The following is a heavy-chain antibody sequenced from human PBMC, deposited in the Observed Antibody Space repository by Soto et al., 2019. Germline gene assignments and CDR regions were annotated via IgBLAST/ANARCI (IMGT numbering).Heavy chain of an antibody. J-gene: IGHJ6*03. V-gene: IGHV1-58*02. CDR1: GFTFTSSA. CDR2: IVVGSGNT. CDR3: AAGHEYYYYYYMDV. Sequence: GASVKVSCKASGFTFTSSAMQWVRQARGQRLEWIGWIVVGSGNTNYAQKFQERVTITRDMSTSTAYMELSSLRSEDTAVYYCAAGHEYYYYYYMDVWGKGTTVTVSS.